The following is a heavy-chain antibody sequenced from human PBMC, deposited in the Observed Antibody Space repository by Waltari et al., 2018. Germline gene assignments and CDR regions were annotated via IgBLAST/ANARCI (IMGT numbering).Heavy chain of an antibody. V-gene: IGHV1-46*01. D-gene: IGHD2-21*01. CDR2: INPSGDST. J-gene: IGHJ4*02. CDR1: GYTFTAYY. Sequence: QVQLVQSGAEVKNPGASVKVSCKASGYTFTAYYIHWVRQAPGEGLEWMGVINPSGDSTTYAQKFQHRVTMTSDTSTTTVYMELYSLQSEDTALYYCAGGLGHYSTSTFGFWGQGTLVAVSS. CDR3: AGGLGHYSTSTFGF.